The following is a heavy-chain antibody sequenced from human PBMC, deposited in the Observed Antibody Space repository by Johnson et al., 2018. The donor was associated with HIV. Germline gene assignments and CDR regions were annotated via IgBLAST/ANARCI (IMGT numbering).Heavy chain of an antibody. CDR1: GFTFSSYW. J-gene: IGHJ3*02. V-gene: IGHV3-7*01. D-gene: IGHD6-19*01. Sequence: VQLVESGGGLVQPGGSLRLSCAASGFTFSSYWMSWVRQAPGKGLEWVANIKQDGSEKYYVDSVKGRFTISIDNAKNSLYLQMNSLRAEDTAVYYCARAPHPQWQWLPPGAFDIWGQGTMVTVSS. CDR3: ARAPHPQWQWLPPGAFDI. CDR2: IKQDGSEK.